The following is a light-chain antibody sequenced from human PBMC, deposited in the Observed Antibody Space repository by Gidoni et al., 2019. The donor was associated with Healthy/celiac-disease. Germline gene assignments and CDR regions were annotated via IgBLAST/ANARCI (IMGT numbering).Light chain of an antibody. V-gene: IGLV1-47*01. CDR2: RNN. J-gene: IGLJ3*02. CDR1: SSNIGSNY. Sequence: QSVLTQPPSASGTPGQRVTIPCSGSSSNIGSNYGYWYQQLPGTAPKLLIYRNNQRPSGVADRFCGSKSGTAASLAISGLRSEDEAEYYCAAWDDSLSVPWVFGGGTKLTVL. CDR3: AAWDDSLSVPWV.